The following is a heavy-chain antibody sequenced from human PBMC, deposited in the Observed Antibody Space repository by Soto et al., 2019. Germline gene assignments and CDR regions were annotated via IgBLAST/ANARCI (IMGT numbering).Heavy chain of an antibody. J-gene: IGHJ4*02. CDR1: GFTFSSYA. Sequence: LSLSYAASGFTFSSYAMHWVRQAPGKGLEWVAVISYDGSNKYYADSVKGRFTISRDNSKNTLYLQMNSLRAEDTAVYYCAAQGNYGPHSYCGQGTLVTVSA. CDR2: ISYDGSNK. D-gene: IGHD3-10*01. CDR3: AAQGNYGPHSY. V-gene: IGHV3-30-3*01.